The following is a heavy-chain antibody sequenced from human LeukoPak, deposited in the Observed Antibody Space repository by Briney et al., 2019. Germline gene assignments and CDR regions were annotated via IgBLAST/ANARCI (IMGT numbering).Heavy chain of an antibody. CDR2: IIPIFGTA. V-gene: IGHV1-69*05. J-gene: IGHJ5*02. D-gene: IGHD2-2*01. CDR1: GGTFSSYA. Sequence: SVKVSCKASGGTFSSYAISWVRQAPGQGLEWMGGIIPIFGTANYAQKFQGRVTITTDESTSTAYMELSSLRSEDTAVYYCARYSVCSSTSCYTGWFDPWGQGTLVTVSS. CDR3: ARYSVCSSTSCYTGWFDP.